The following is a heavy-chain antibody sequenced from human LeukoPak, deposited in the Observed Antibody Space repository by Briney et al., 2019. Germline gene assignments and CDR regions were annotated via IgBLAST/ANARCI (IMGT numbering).Heavy chain of an antibody. V-gene: IGHV3-74*01. Sequence: GGSLRLSCAASGFTFSSYWMHWVRQAPGKGLVWVSRIASDGSTVYADSVKGRFTISRDNAKDTVYLQMNSLRVEDTAVYYCIGSGGWPGYWGQGTLVTISS. J-gene: IGHJ4*02. D-gene: IGHD1-26*01. CDR3: IGSGGWPGY. CDR2: IASDGST. CDR1: GFTFSSYW.